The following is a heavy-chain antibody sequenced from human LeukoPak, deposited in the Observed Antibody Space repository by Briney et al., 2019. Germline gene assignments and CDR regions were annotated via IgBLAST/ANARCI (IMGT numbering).Heavy chain of an antibody. Sequence: GGSLRLSCAASGFTFSNAWLHWVRQAPGKGLEWVGRIRSNLYLGATDFAAPVKGRFTISRDDSKNTLYLQMNSLRAEDTAVYYCTKDSSVPFGITDWGQGTLVTVSS. J-gene: IGHJ4*02. CDR3: TKDSSVPFGITD. CDR1: GFTFSNAW. D-gene: IGHD5/OR15-5a*01. CDR2: IRSNLYLGAT. V-gene: IGHV3-15*01.